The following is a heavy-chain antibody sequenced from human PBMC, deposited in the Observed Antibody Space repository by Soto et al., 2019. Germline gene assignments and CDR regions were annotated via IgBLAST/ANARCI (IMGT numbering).Heavy chain of an antibody. J-gene: IGHJ6*02. D-gene: IGHD5-12*01. CDR1: GFTFSSYW. V-gene: IGHV3-7*01. CDR2: IKQDGSEK. Sequence: GGSLRLSCAASGFTFSSYWMSWVRQAPGKGLEWVANIKQDGSEKYYVDSVKGRFTISRDNAKNSLYLQMNSLRDEDTAVYYCAREGSRDGYKSDYYGMDVWGQGTTVTVSS. CDR3: AREGSRDGYKSDYYGMDV.